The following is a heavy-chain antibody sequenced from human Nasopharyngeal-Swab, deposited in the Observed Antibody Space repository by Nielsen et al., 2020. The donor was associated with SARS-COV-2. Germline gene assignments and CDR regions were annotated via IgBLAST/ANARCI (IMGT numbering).Heavy chain of an antibody. CDR2: LSAYNGNT. V-gene: IGHV1-18*01. Sequence: ALVKVSCKASGYTFTDYGISWVRQAPGQGLEWMGWLSAYNGNTNYAQRVQGRVTMTTDTSTSTAYMELRSLRSDDTAVYYCARERRGGYHDAFDIWGQGTMVTVSS. CDR3: ARERRGGYHDAFDI. D-gene: IGHD2-15*01. J-gene: IGHJ3*02. CDR1: GYTFTDYG.